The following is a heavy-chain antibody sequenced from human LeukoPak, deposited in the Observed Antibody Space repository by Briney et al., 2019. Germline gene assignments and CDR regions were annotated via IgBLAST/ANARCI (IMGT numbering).Heavy chain of an antibody. J-gene: IGHJ4*02. D-gene: IGHD6-6*01. Sequence: GGSLRLSCAASGFTVSSNYMSWVRQAPGKGLEWVSVIYSGGSTYYADSVKGRFTISRDNSKNTLYLQMNSLRAEDTAVYYCARAAAYSSSYYFDYWGQGTLVTVSS. CDR1: GFTVSSNY. CDR3: ARAAAYSSSYYFDY. CDR2: IYSGGST. V-gene: IGHV3-53*01.